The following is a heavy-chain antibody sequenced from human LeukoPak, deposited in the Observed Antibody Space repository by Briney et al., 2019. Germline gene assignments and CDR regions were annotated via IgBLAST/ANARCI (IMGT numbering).Heavy chain of an antibody. CDR1: GGSFSGYH. CDR2: INHSGST. D-gene: IGHD6-19*01. V-gene: IGHV4-34*01. J-gene: IGHJ4*02. Sequence: PSETLSLTCAVYGGSFSGYHWSWIRQPPGKGLEWIGEINHSGSTNYNPSLKSRVTISVDTSKNQFSLKLSSVTAADTAVYYCARDIAVAGTPFDYWGQGTLVTVSS. CDR3: ARDIAVAGTPFDY.